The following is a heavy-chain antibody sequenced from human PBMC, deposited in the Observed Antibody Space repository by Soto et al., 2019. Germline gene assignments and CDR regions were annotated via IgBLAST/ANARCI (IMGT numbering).Heavy chain of an antibody. D-gene: IGHD3-3*01. V-gene: IGHV4-30-2*01. CDR3: ARGLGYYDFWSGYAWFDP. J-gene: IGHJ5*02. Sequence: SETLSLTCAVSGGSISSGGYSWSWIRQPPGKGLEWIGYIYHSGSTYYNPSLKSRVTISVDRSKNQFSLKLSSVTAADTAVYYCARGLGYYDFWSGYAWFDPWGQGTLVTVSS. CDR2: IYHSGST. CDR1: GGSISSGGYS.